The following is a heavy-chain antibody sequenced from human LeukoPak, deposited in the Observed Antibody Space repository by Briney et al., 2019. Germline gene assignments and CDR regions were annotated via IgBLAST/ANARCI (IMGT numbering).Heavy chain of an antibody. CDR2: ISSSSSYI. CDR3: ARGSARDSSGYCYDPLDY. J-gene: IGHJ4*02. V-gene: IGHV3-21*01. Sequence: PGGSLRLSCAASGFTFSSYSMNWVRQAPGKGLEWVSSISSSSSYIYYADSVKGRFTISRDNAKNSLYLQMNSLRAEDTAVYYCARGSARDSSGYCYDPLDYWGQGTLVTVSS. D-gene: IGHD3-22*01. CDR1: GFTFSSYS.